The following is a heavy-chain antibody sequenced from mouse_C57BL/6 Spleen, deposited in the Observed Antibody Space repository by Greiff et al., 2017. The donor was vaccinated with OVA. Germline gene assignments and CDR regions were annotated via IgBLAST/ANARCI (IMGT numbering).Heavy chain of an antibody. CDR2: IRNKANGYTT. J-gene: IGHJ3*01. CDR3: ARSMVTTGACFAY. Sequence: EVHLVESGGGLVQPGGSLSLSCAASGFTFTDYYMSWVRQPPGKALEWLGFIRNKANGYTTEYSASVKGRFTISRDNSQSILYLLMHALSAEYIATSYCARSMVTTGACFAYWGQGTLVTVSA. CDR1: GFTFTDYY. D-gene: IGHD2-2*01. V-gene: IGHV7-3*01.